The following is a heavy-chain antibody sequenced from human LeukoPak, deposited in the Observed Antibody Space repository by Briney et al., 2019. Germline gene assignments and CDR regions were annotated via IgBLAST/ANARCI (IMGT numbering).Heavy chain of an antibody. D-gene: IGHD2-8*01. CDR2: IYYNGST. CDR1: GGSISSYY. Sequence: SETLSLTCTVSGGSISSYYWSWVRQPPGKGLEWIGNIYYNGSTNYNPSLKSRVTISVDMSKNQFSLKLSSVTAADTAVYYCARSRERVCTNPPCYVDLQATWGQGTLVTVSP. J-gene: IGHJ4*02. CDR3: ARSRERVCTNPPCYVDLQAT. V-gene: IGHV4-59*01.